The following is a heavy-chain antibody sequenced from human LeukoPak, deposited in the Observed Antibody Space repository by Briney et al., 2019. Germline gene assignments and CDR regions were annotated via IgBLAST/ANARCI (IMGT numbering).Heavy chain of an antibody. D-gene: IGHD3-22*01. V-gene: IGHV3-30-3*01. J-gene: IGHJ4*02. Sequence: GGSLRLSCAASGFTFSSYAMHWVRQAPGKGLEWVAVMSYDGSNKYYADSVKGRFTISRDNSKNTLYLQMNSLRAEDTAVYYCARDDWEYSSGYSPMDYWGQGTLVTVSS. CDR1: GFTFSSYA. CDR3: ARDDWEYSSGYSPMDY. CDR2: MSYDGSNK.